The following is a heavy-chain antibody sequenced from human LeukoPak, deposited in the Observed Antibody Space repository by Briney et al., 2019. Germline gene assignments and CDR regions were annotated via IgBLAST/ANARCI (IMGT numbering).Heavy chain of an antibody. CDR3: ARDAMTSVTTSPYYFDY. D-gene: IGHD4-17*01. Sequence: ASVKVSCKASGYTFNSYYMHWVRQAPGQRLEWMGIINPSGDFSSYAQKFQGRVTMTKDTSTSTVYMELSSLRSGDTAVFYCARDAMTSVTTSPYYFDYWGQGTLVTVSS. CDR1: GYTFNSYY. J-gene: IGHJ4*02. V-gene: IGHV1-46*02. CDR2: INPSGDFS.